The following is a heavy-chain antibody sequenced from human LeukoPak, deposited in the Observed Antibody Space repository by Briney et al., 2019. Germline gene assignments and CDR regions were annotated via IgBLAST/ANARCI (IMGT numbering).Heavy chain of an antibody. CDR3: TKTRRAVGDYNFDS. J-gene: IGHJ4*02. V-gene: IGHV3-9*01. CDR2: ISWNNGRI. Sequence: PGGSLRLSCVASGFRFDDYAMHWVRQVPGKGLEWVSGISWNNGRIDYADSVKGRFTISRDNAKNSLYLQMNSLTVEDTALYYCTKTRRAVGDYNFDSWGQGTLVTVSS. D-gene: IGHD4-17*01. CDR1: GFRFDDYA.